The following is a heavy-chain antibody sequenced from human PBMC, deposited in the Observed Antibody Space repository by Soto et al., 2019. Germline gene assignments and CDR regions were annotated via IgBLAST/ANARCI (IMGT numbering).Heavy chain of an antibody. J-gene: IGHJ5*02. V-gene: IGHV4-59*01. D-gene: IGHD2-8*01. Sequence: PSETLSLTCTVSGGSISSYYWSWIRQPPGKGLEWIGYIYYSGSTNYNPSPKSRVTISVDTSKNQFSLKLSSVTAADTAVYYCAREYCTNGVCYNNWFDPWGQGTLVTVSS. CDR1: GGSISSYY. CDR3: AREYCTNGVCYNNWFDP. CDR2: IYYSGST.